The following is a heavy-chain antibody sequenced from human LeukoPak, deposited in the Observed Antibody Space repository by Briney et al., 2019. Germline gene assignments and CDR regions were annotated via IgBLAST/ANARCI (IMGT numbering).Heavy chain of an antibody. V-gene: IGHV3-7*03. CDR1: GFSLSDAW. CDR3: ARDIVVVPAAMMPLVGYFDY. Sequence: GGSLRLSCAASGFSLSDAWMSWVRQAPGKGLEWVANIKQDGSEKYYVDSVKGRFTISRDNAKNSLYLQMNSLRAEDTAVYYCARDIVVVPAAMMPLVGYFDYWGQGTLVTVSS. CDR2: IKQDGSEK. J-gene: IGHJ4*02. D-gene: IGHD2-2*01.